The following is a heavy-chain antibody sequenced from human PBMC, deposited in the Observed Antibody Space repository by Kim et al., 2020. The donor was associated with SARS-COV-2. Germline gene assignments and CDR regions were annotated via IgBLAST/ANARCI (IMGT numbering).Heavy chain of an antibody. V-gene: IGHV3-23*01. CDR3: APGHWGAGFGS. CDR2: ITARGEIT. CDR1: GFTFSNYG. J-gene: IGHJ3*01. D-gene: IGHD3-10*01. Sequence: GGTLRLSCGASGFTFSNYGMSWVRRAPGMGLEWVSAITARGEITYYADSVKGRFTISRDNSNNTLYLQMSSLRTDATAIYYCAPGHWGAGFGSWGQGT.